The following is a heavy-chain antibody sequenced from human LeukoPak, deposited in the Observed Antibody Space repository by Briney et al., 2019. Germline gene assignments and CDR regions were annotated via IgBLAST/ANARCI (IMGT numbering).Heavy chain of an antibody. CDR1: GFTFTDHP. CDR3: ARTRSYQPLLYVDY. CDR2: IGGGNTI. Sequence: GGSLRLSCVASGFTFTDHPMNWVRQAPGKGLEWVSYIGGGNTIFYADSVKGRFTISRDEARKSIYLQMSSLRVEDTAVYYCARTRSYQPLLYVDYWGQGTLVTVSS. J-gene: IGHJ4*02. D-gene: IGHD2-2*01. V-gene: IGHV3-69-1*01.